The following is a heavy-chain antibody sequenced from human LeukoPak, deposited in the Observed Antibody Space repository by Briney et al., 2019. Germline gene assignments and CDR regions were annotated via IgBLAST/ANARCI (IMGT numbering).Heavy chain of an antibody. J-gene: IGHJ5*01. Sequence: PGGTLRLSCAASGFTFCSYSMSWVRQAPGQGLEWVSYISTTSSIIYYADSVKGRFTISRDDAKNSVSLQMNSLRGEDTAVYYCIKDMGYCSGGSCYRWFDSWGQGTLVTVSS. CDR1: GFTFCSYS. V-gene: IGHV3-48*01. CDR3: IKDMGYCSGGSCYRWFDS. CDR2: ISTTSSII. D-gene: IGHD2-15*01.